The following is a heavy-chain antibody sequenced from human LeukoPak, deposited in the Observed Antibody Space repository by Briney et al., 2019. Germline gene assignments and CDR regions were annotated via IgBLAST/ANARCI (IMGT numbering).Heavy chain of an antibody. J-gene: IGHJ6*02. V-gene: IGHV4-31*03. CDR1: GGSISSGGYY. CDR2: IYYSGST. D-gene: IGHD7-27*01. CDR3: ARHPRTGDRLSYYYYGMDV. Sequence: PSQTLSLTCTVSGGSISSGGYYWSWIRQHPGKGLEWIGYIYYSGSTYYNPSLKSRVTISVDTSKNQFSLRLSSVTAADTAVYYCARHPRTGDRLSYYYYGMDVWGQGTTVTVSS.